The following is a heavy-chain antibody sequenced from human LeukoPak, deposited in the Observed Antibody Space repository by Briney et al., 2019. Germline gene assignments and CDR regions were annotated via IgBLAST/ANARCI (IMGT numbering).Heavy chain of an antibody. V-gene: IGHV3-11*04. Sequence: PGGSLRLASAPAGFTFSDYYMSWIRQAPGEGLGWVSYISTSGSTIYYADSVKGRFTISGDDAKNSLYLQMNRLRAEDTAVYYCARRVYYDGSGYPYWGQGTLVTVSS. CDR2: ISTSGSTI. J-gene: IGHJ4*02. CDR3: ARRVYYDGSGYPY. CDR1: GFTFSDYY. D-gene: IGHD3-22*01.